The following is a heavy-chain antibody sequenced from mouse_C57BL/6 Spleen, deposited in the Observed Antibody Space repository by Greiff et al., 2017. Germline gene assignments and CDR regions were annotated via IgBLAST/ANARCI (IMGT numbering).Heavy chain of an antibody. CDR1: GYTFTDYY. CDR2: INPYNGGT. V-gene: IGHV1-19*01. Sequence: EVKLMESGPVLVKPGASVKMSCKASGYTFTDYYMNWVKQSHGKSLEWIGVINPYNGGTSYNQKFKGKATLTVDKSSSTAYMELNSLTSEDSAVYYCARWGARAAMDYWGQGTSVTVSS. D-gene: IGHD3-1*01. J-gene: IGHJ4*01. CDR3: ARWGARAAMDY.